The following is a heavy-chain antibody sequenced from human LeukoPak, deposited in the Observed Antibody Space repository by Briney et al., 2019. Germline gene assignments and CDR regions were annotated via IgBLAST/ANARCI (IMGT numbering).Heavy chain of an antibody. CDR1: GFTFSSYA. J-gene: IGHJ4*02. CDR2: ISYDGSNK. CDR3: AKLSEELRYFDWFTLDTYFDY. V-gene: IGHV3-30*04. Sequence: GRSLRLSCAASGFTFSSYAMHWVRQAPGKGLEWVAVISYDGSNKYYADSVKGRFTISRDNSKNTLYLQMNSLRAEDTAVYYCAKLSEELRYFDWFTLDTYFDYWGQGTLVTVSS. D-gene: IGHD3-9*01.